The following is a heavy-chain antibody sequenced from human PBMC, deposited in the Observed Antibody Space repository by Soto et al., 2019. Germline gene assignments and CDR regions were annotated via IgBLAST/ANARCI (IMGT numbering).Heavy chain of an antibody. V-gene: IGHV4-4*02. Sequence: PSETLSLTCAVSGGSISSSNWWSWVRQPPGKGLEWIGEIYHSGSTNYNPSLKSRVTISVDKSKNQFSLKLSSVTAADTAVYYCARDSPLYYYGMDVWGQGTTVTVSS. CDR1: GGSISSSNW. J-gene: IGHJ6*02. CDR3: ARDSPLYYYGMDV. CDR2: IYHSGST.